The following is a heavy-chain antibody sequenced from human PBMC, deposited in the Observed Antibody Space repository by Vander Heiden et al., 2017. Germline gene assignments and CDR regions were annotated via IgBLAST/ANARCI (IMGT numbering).Heavy chain of an antibody. CDR1: GFTFSSFA. Sequence: EVQLLESGGGLVYPGGSLRLSCAASGFTFSSFAMSWVRQAPGKGLEWVSGITGSGGGAYYTDSVKGRFTISRDNSKNTLFLQMNSLRADDTALYYCAKGQTLRAVKIDYWGQGTLVTVSS. V-gene: IGHV3-23*01. J-gene: IGHJ4*02. D-gene: IGHD3-10*01. CDR3: AKGQTLRAVKIDY. CDR2: ITGSGGGA.